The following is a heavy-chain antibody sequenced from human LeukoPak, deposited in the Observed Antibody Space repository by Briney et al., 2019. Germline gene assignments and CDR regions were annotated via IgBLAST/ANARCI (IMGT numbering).Heavy chain of an antibody. D-gene: IGHD2-21*01. J-gene: IGHJ3*02. V-gene: IGHV3-7*04. CDR3: ARGGVHMTRAFDI. CDR2: IKQDGSEK. CDR1: GFTFSSSW. Sequence: PGGSLRLSCAASGFTFSSSWMSWVRQAPGKGLEWVANIKQDGSEKNYVDSVKGRFTISRDNSKNTLYLQMNSLRAEDTAVYYCARGGVHMTRAFDIWGQGTMVTVSS.